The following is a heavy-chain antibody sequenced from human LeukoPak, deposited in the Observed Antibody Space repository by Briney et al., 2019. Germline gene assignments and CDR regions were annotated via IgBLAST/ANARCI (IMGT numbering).Heavy chain of an antibody. CDR1: GGSSSYY. V-gene: IGHV4-59*01. CDR3: ARGDDHDYGDLFFDY. J-gene: IGHJ4*02. D-gene: IGHD4-17*01. Sequence: PSETLSLTCTVSGGSSSYYWSWIRQPPGKGLEWIGYIYYSGSTSYNPSLKSRVTISGDTSKTQFSLKLNSVTAADTAVYYCARGDDHDYGDLFFDYWGQGMLVTVSS. CDR2: IYYSGST.